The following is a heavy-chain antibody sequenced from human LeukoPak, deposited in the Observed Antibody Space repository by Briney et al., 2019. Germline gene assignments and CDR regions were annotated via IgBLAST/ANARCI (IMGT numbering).Heavy chain of an antibody. CDR1: GYSISSGYY. D-gene: IGHD4-23*01. CDR3: ARAPTTVVTGFDY. J-gene: IGHJ4*02. Sequence: SETLSLTCTVSGYSISSGYYWGWIRQPPGKGLEWIGSIYHSGSTYYNPPLKSRVTISVDTSKNQFSLKLSSVTAADTAVYYCARAPTTVVTGFDYWGQGTLVTVSS. V-gene: IGHV4-38-2*02. CDR2: IYHSGST.